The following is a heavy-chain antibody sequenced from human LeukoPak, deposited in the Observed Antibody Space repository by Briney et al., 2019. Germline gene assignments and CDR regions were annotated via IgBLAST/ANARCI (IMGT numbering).Heavy chain of an antibody. CDR2: ISSNGGTT. Sequence: GGSLRLSCAASGFSFDAYTMHWVRQAPGKGLEYVSAISSNGGTTYYANSVKGRFTISRDNAKNSLYLQMNSLRVEDTAVYYCVREGYFVFDFWGQGALVTVSS. CDR3: VREGYFVFDF. V-gene: IGHV3-64*04. D-gene: IGHD2-21*01. CDR1: GFSFDAYT. J-gene: IGHJ4*02.